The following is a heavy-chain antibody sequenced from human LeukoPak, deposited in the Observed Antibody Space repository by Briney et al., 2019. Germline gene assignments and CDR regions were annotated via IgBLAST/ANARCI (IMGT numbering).Heavy chain of an antibody. Sequence: GGSLRLSCAASGFTFSSYAMGWVRQAPGKGLEWVSSISGSSGSTYYADSVKGRFTISRDNPKNTLYLQMNSLRAEDTAVYFCAKETNAVTGRAYFDYWGQGTLVTVSS. D-gene: IGHD6-19*01. CDR1: GFTFSSYA. CDR3: AKETNAVTGRAYFDY. J-gene: IGHJ4*02. CDR2: ISGSSGST. V-gene: IGHV3-23*01.